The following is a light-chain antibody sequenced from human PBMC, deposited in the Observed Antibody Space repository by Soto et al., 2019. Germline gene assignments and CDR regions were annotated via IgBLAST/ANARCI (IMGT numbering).Light chain of an antibody. J-gene: IGKJ1*01. CDR2: DAS. CDR1: QSVSSY. Sequence: EIVLTQSPATLSLSPGVRATLSCRASQSVSSYLAWYQQKPGQAPRLLIYDASNRATGIPARFSGSGSGTDFTLTISSLEPEDFAVYYCQPRSNWPRTFGQGTKVEIK. V-gene: IGKV3-11*01. CDR3: QPRSNWPRT.